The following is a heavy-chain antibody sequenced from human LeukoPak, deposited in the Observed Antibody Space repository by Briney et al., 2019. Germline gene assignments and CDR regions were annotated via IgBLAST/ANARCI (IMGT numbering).Heavy chain of an antibody. D-gene: IGHD6-13*01. CDR1: GDSISSSSYY. J-gene: IGHJ3*02. CDR2: IYYSGTT. CDR3: ARGEGQPAAGDAFDI. Sequence: SETLSLTCTVSGDSISSSSYYWGWIRQPPGKGLEWIGSIYYSGTTYYNPSLKSRVTISVDRSKNQFSLKLSSVTAADTAVYYCARGEGQPAAGDAFDIWGQGTMVTVSS. V-gene: IGHV4-39*07.